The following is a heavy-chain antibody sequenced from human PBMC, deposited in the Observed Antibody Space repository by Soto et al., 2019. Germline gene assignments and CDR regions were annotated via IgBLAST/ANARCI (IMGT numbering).Heavy chain of an antibody. CDR3: ARDTNHYYYGMDV. J-gene: IGHJ6*02. CDR1: GGSISSGDYY. V-gene: IGHV4-30-4*01. CDR2: IYYSGST. D-gene: IGHD2-8*01. Sequence: SETLSLTCTVSGGSISSGDYYWSWIRQPPGKGLEWIGYIYYSGSTYYNPSLKSRVTISVDTSKNQFSLKLSSVTAADTAVYYCARDTNHYYYGMDVWGQGTTVTVSS.